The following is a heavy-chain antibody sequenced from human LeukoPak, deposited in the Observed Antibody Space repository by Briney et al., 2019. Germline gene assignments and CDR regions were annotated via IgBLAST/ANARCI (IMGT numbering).Heavy chain of an antibody. CDR1: GYIFTSYW. CDR2: IYPGDSDT. CDR3: AKILGYCSSTSCYGGFDY. V-gene: IGHV5-51*01. Sequence: GESLKISCKGSGYIFTSYWIGWVRQMPGKGLEWMGIIYPGDSDTRYSPSFQGQVTISADKSISTAYLQWSSLKASDTAMYYCAKILGYCSSTSCYGGFDYWGQGTLVTVSS. D-gene: IGHD2-2*01. J-gene: IGHJ4*02.